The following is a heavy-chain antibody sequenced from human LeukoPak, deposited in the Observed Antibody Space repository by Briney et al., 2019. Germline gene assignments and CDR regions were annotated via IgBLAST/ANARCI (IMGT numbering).Heavy chain of an antibody. Sequence: SETLSLTCAVYGGSFSGYYWCWIRQPPGKGLEWIGEINHSGSTNYNPSLKSRVTISVDTSKNQFSLKLSSVTAAGTAVYYCARGQIVTGEVADILTGPPRGAFDIWGQGTMVTVSS. V-gene: IGHV4-34*01. CDR3: ARGQIVTGEVADILTGPPRGAFDI. J-gene: IGHJ3*02. D-gene: IGHD3-9*01. CDR1: GGSFSGYY. CDR2: INHSGST.